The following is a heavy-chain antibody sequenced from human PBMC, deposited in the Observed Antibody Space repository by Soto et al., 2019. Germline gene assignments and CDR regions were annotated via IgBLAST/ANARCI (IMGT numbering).Heavy chain of an antibody. CDR2: INHSGST. CDR3: ARELVMSGYGWFDP. Sequence: QVQLQQWGAGLLKPSETLSLTCAVYGGSFNNYFWSWIRQPPGKGLEWIGEINHSGSTNYNPSLKIRVTISVDTSKNQFSLKLSSVTAADTAVYYCARELVMSGYGWFDPWGQGTLVTVSS. J-gene: IGHJ5*02. CDR1: GGSFNNYF. V-gene: IGHV4-34*01. D-gene: IGHD3-9*01.